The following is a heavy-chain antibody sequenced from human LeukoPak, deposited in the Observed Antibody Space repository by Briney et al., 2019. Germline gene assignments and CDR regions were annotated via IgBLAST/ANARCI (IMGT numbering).Heavy chain of an antibody. CDR3: ARPADDGFDI. V-gene: IGHV4-4*07. CDR1: GGSISTYY. Sequence: SETLSLTCTVSGGSISTYYWSWIRQPAGKGLEWIGCIYSSGSTNYNPSLKSRVTMSVDTSKNQFSLKLSSVTAADTAVYYCARPADDGFDIWGQGTMVTVSA. D-gene: IGHD6-25*01. J-gene: IGHJ3*02. CDR2: IYSSGST.